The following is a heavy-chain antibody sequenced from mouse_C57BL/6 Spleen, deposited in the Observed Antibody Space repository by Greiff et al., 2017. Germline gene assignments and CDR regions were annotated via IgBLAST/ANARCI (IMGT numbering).Heavy chain of an antibody. CDR1: GYTFTDSN. V-gene: IGHV1-18*01. CDR2: INPNNGGT. D-gene: IGHD2-3*01. Sequence: VQLQQSGPELVKPGASVKIPCKASGYTFTDSNMDWVKQSHGTSLEWIGDINPNNGGTIYNQKFKSKATLTVNKSSSTAFMEIRSLTSEDTAVDYSARKGGWLLDYWGQGTTRTVSS. CDR3: ARKGGWLLDY. J-gene: IGHJ2*01.